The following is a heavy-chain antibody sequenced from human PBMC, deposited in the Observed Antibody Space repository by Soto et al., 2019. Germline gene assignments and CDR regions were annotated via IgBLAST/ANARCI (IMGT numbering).Heavy chain of an antibody. Sequence: PAGSPRLSCTACRFTFSISWMSWGRKTPGKGLEWVANIRRDGSEKGYADSVKGRFTISRDNAKSTLYLQLDSLRAEDTGVYYCASLLWGSVTSDYWGQRTLVTVSS. D-gene: IGHD2-21*01. CDR2: IRRDGSEK. V-gene: IGHV3-7*01. CDR3: ASLLWGSVTSDY. CDR1: RFTFSISW. J-gene: IGHJ4*02.